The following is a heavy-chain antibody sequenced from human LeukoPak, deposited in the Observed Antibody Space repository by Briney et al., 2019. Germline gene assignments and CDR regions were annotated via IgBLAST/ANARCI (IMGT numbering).Heavy chain of an antibody. Sequence: SGGSLRLSCAVSGFTFTSYAMSWVRQAPGKGLEWVAVISYDGSNKYYADSVKGRFTISRDNSKNTLYLQMNSLRAEDTAVYYCAKASSGWYERPVDYWGQGTLVTVSS. CDR2: ISYDGSNK. V-gene: IGHV3-30*18. J-gene: IGHJ4*02. D-gene: IGHD6-19*01. CDR3: AKASSGWYERPVDY. CDR1: GFTFTSYA.